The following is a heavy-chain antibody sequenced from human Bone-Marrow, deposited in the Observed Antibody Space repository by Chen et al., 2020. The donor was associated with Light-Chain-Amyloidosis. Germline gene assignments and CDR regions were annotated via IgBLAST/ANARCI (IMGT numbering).Heavy chain of an antibody. D-gene: IGHD3-10*01. CDR3: ARDPPGSGFAFDF. CDR2: IWYDGSNK. J-gene: IGHJ4*02. Sequence: QEELVESGGGVVQPGRSLRLSCAASGFTFSTHAMHWVRQAPGKGLEWVAFIWYDGSNKPYADSVKGRFPIARDNSKNTVCLEMNNLRAEETGEYFCARDPPGSGFAFDFWGQGTLVTVSS. CDR1: GFTFSTHA. V-gene: IGHV3-33*01.